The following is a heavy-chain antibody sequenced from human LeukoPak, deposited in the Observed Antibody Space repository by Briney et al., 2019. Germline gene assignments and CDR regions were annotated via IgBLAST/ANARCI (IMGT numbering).Heavy chain of an antibody. CDR3: ARQGYGSGSDY. CDR1: GGSISSYY. D-gene: IGHD3-10*01. J-gene: IGHJ4*02. Sequence: SETLSLTCTVSGGSISSYYWSWIRQPPGKGLEWIGSIYYSGSTYYNPSLKSRVTISVDTSKNQFSLKLSSVTAADTAVYYCARQGYGSGSDYWGQGTLVTVSS. CDR2: IYYSGST. V-gene: IGHV4-59*08.